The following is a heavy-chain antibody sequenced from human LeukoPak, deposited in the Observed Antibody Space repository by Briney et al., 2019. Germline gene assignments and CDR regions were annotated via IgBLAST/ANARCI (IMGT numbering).Heavy chain of an antibody. Sequence: GGSLRLSCAASGFTFSTYWMSWVRQAPGKGLEWVANIKQDGSEKYYVDSVKGRFTISRDNAKNSLYLQMNSLRAEDTAVYYCARVIVVVPAAPGHDAFDIWGQGTMVTVSS. CDR3: ARVIVVVPAAPGHDAFDI. V-gene: IGHV3-7*01. CDR1: GFTFSTYW. J-gene: IGHJ3*02. CDR2: IKQDGSEK. D-gene: IGHD2-2*01.